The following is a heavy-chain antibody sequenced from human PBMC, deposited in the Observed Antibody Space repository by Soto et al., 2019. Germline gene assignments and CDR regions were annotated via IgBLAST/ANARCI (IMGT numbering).Heavy chain of an antibody. V-gene: IGHV5-10-1*01. D-gene: IGHD5-18*01. CDR1: GYSFTSYW. J-gene: IGHJ4*02. CDR2: IDPSDSYT. Sequence: PGESLKISCKGSGYSFTSYWISWVRQMPGKGLEWMGRIDPSDSYTNYSPSFQGHVTISADKSISTAYLQWSSLKASDTAMYYCARLTEIVDTAMVDDYWGQGTLVTVSS. CDR3: ARLTEIVDTAMVDDY.